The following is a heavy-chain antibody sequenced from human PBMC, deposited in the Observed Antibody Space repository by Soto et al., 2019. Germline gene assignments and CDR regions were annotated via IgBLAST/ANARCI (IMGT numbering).Heavy chain of an antibody. CDR1: GGTFSSYA. J-gene: IGHJ4*02. D-gene: IGHD3-10*01. V-gene: IGHV1-69*13. CDR2: IIPIFGTA. CDR3: ARDHGSGSYHYFDY. Sequence: ASVKVSCKASGGTFSSYAISWVRQAPGQGLEWMGGIIPIFGTANYAQKFQGRVTITADESTSTAYMELSSLRSEDTAVYYCARDHGSGSYHYFDYWGQGTLVTVSS.